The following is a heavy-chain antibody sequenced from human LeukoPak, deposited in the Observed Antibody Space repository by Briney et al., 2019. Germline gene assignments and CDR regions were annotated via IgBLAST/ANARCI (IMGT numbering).Heavy chain of an antibody. CDR3: AKAAPYYALWIGYDADGFDI. Sequence: GGSLRLSCAASGFTFSSYCMSWVRQAPGKGLEWVSSISRSSGYIYYADSVKGRFTISRDNAKNSLYLQMNSLRAEDTAVYYGAKAAPYYALWIGYDADGFDIWGQGTMVTVSS. CDR2: ISRSSGYI. V-gene: IGHV3-21*01. D-gene: IGHD3-3*01. CDR1: GFTFSSYC. J-gene: IGHJ3*02.